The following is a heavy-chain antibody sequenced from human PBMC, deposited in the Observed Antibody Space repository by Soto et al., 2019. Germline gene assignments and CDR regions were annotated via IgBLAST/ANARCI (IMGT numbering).Heavy chain of an antibody. D-gene: IGHD5-18*01. Sequence: QVQLVESGGGVVQPGRSLRLSCAASGFTFSSYAMHWVRQAPGKGLEWVAVISYDGSNKYYADSVKGRFTISRDNSKNTLYLQMNSLRAEDTAVYYCARDSPRRGYSYGLWSYWGQGTLVTVSS. CDR1: GFTFSSYA. CDR3: ARDSPRRGYSYGLWSY. J-gene: IGHJ4*02. V-gene: IGHV3-30-3*01. CDR2: ISYDGSNK.